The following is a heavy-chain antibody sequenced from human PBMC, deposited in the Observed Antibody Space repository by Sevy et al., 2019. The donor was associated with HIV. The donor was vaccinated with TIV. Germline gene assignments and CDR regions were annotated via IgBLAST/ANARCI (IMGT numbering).Heavy chain of an antibody. V-gene: IGHV3-43D*03. CDR1: GFTFDDYA. CDR2: ISWDGGST. D-gene: IGHD6-19*01. Sequence: GGSLRLSCAASGFTFDDYAMHWVRQAPGKGLEWVSLISWDGGSTYYADSVNGRFTISRDNSKNSLYLQMNSLRAEDTALYYCAKVGSSGWNLDYWGQGTLVTVSS. CDR3: AKVGSSGWNLDY. J-gene: IGHJ4*02.